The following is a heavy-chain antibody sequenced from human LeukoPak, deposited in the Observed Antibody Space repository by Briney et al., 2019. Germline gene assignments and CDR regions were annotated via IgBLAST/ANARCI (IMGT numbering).Heavy chain of an antibody. D-gene: IGHD3/OR15-3a*01. CDR1: GGSISSYY. CDR2: IYSSGST. J-gene: IGHJ4*02. Sequence: SETLSLTCTVSGGSISSYYWSWIRHPPGKGLEWVGYIYSSGSTNYNPSLQSRVTISVDTSKNQFSLKLGSVTAADTAVYYCARAPPRTGAPFDYWGQGTLVTVSS. V-gene: IGHV4-59*01. CDR3: ARAPPRTGAPFDY.